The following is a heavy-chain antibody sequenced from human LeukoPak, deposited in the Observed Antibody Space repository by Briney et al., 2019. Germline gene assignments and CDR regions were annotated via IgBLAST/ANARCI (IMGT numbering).Heavy chain of an antibody. D-gene: IGHD1-26*01. J-gene: IGHJ6*03. CDR2: FDPEDGET. Sequence: ASVKVSCKVSGYTLTELSMHWVRQAPGKGLEWMGGFDPEDGETIYAQKFQGRVTMTEDTSTDTAYMELSSLRSEDTAVYYCSTLTTEYSGSYPHYMDLWGKGTTVTVSS. V-gene: IGHV1-24*01. CDR3: STLTTEYSGSYPHYMDL. CDR1: GYTLTELS.